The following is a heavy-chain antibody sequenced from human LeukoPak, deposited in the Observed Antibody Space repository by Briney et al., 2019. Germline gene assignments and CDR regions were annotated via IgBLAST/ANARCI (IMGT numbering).Heavy chain of an antibody. CDR2: XXXSGST. CDR3: ARDRGPYYYGSGSPIDY. V-gene: IGHV4-59*01. CDR1: GGSISSYY. D-gene: IGHD3-10*01. J-gene: IGHJ4*02. Sequence: SETLSLTCTVSGGSISSYYWSWIRQPPGKXXXXXXXXXXSGSTNYNPSLKSRVTISVDTSKNQFSLKLSSVTAADTAVYYCARDRGPYYYGSGSPIDYWGQGTLVTVSS.